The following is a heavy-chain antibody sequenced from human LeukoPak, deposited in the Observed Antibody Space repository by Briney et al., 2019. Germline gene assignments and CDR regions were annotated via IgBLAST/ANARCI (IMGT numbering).Heavy chain of an antibody. CDR3: ARDYDSSGYYHSYDY. Sequence: ASVKVSCKASGYTFTGYYMHWVRQAPGQGLEWMGWINPNSGGTNYAQKFQGRVTMTRDTSISTAYMELSRLKSDDTAVYYCARDYDSSGYYHSYDYWGQGTLVTVSS. CDR1: GYTFTGYY. V-gene: IGHV1-2*02. D-gene: IGHD3-22*01. CDR2: INPNSGGT. J-gene: IGHJ4*02.